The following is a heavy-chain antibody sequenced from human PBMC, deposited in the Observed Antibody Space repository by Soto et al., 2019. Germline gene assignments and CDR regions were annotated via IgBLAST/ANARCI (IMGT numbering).Heavy chain of an antibody. V-gene: IGHV1-69*01. CDR1: GGTFSRHA. Sequence: QVQLVQSGAEVRKPGSSVKVSCKAPGGTFSRHAISWVRQAPGQGLEWMGGIIPIFGTANHAQKFQGRVTIIADESTSTVYMELGSLRSEDTAMYYCARGWGYDSNDYYYAYWGQGTLVIVSS. CDR3: ARGWGYDSNDYYYAY. J-gene: IGHJ4*02. CDR2: IIPIFGTA. D-gene: IGHD3-22*01.